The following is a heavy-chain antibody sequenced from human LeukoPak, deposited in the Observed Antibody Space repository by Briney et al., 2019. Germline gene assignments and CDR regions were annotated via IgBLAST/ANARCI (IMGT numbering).Heavy chain of an antibody. J-gene: IGHJ4*02. CDR1: GYTFIAYY. Sequence: ASVKVPCKASGYTFIAYYMHWVRQAPGQGLEWMGWVNPASGGTNYAQKFEGRVTMTRDTSISTAYMELTALTSDDTAVYYCAGQKDPRPIDYWGQGTLVTVSS. V-gene: IGHV1-2*02. CDR2: VNPASGGT. CDR3: AGQKDPRPIDY.